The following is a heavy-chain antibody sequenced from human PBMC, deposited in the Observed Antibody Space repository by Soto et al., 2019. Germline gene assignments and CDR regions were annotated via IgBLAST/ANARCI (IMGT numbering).Heavy chain of an antibody. CDR2: IKSKSDGGTT. D-gene: IGHD3-10*01. Sequence: EVQLLESGGGLVQPGGSLRLSCAASGFTFSSYAMSWVRQAPGKGLEWVGRIKSKSDGGTTDFAAPVKARFIISRDDSKNTLYLQMNSLKTEDTAVYYCTTDRGLRGDFDSWGQGTLVTVSS. CDR3: TTDRGLRGDFDS. J-gene: IGHJ4*02. V-gene: IGHV3-15*01. CDR1: GFTFSSYA.